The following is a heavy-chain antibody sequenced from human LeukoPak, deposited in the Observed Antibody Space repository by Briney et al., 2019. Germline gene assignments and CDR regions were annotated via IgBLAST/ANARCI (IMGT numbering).Heavy chain of an antibody. CDR2: INPSGGST. V-gene: IGHV1-46*01. CDR3: ARGGRGEGTGTTRVAFDI. CDR1: GYTFTGYY. D-gene: IGHD1-1*01. J-gene: IGHJ3*02. Sequence: ASVKVSCKASGYTFTGYYIQWVRQAPGQGLEWMGTINPSGGSTSYAQKFQGRVTMTRDTSTSTVYMELSSLRSEDTAVYYCARGGRGEGTGTTRVAFDIWGQGTMVTVSS.